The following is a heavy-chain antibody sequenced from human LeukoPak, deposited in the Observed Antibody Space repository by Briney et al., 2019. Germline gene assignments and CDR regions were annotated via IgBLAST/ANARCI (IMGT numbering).Heavy chain of an antibody. CDR3: ATTKPFGGGPPPFDC. CDR2: FDPEDGET. J-gene: IGHJ4*02. Sequence: ASVKVSCKVSGYTLTELSIHWVRQAPGKGLEWMGGFDPEDGETIYAQRFQDRVSMTEDTSTDTAYMELSSLRSDDTAVYYCATTKPFGGGPPPFDCWGQGIPVTVSS. D-gene: IGHD3-10*01. V-gene: IGHV1-24*01. CDR1: GYTLTELS.